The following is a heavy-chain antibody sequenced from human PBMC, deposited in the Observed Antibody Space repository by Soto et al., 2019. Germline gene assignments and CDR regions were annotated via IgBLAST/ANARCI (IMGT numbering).Heavy chain of an antibody. Sequence: SETLSLTCAVSGDSISSGGFSWSWIRQPPGKGLEWIGYIYHSGTSFYNPSLKSRVTISVDGSKNQFSLKVKSVTAADTAVYYCARGRLVPAVNFDYWGLGTLVTVPQ. CDR1: GDSISSGGFS. J-gene: IGHJ4*02. CDR3: ARGRLVPAVNFDY. D-gene: IGHD2-2*01. CDR2: IYHSGTS. V-gene: IGHV4-30-2*01.